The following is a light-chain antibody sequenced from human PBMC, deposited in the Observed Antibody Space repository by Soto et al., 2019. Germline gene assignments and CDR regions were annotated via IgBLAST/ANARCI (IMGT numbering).Light chain of an antibody. CDR1: RSLDSGQ. J-gene: IGKJ5*01. CDR2: DAF. V-gene: IGKV3D-20*02. CDR3: QQRSNWSIT. Sequence: EIVVTLSPGTLSLYPWQSAPLSCMASRSLDSGQLAWYQQKVGRAPRLLIHDAFMRATGIPDRFSGSGSGTDFTLTISSLEPEDFAVYYCQQRSNWSITFGQGTRLEIK.